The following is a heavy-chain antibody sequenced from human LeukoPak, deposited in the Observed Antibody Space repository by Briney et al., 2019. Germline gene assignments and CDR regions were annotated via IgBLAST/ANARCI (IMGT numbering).Heavy chain of an antibody. CDR1: GYTFTSYD. CDR2: MNPNSGNT. D-gene: IGHD3-3*01. V-gene: IGHV1-8*03. CDR3: ARYSAIFGVVPRDYYYMDV. Sequence: ASVKVSCKASGYTFTSYDINWVRQAPGQGLEWMGWMNPNSGNTGYAQKFQGRVTITRNTSISTAYMELSSLRSEDTAVYYCARYSAIFGVVPRDYYYMDVWGKGTTVTVSS. J-gene: IGHJ6*03.